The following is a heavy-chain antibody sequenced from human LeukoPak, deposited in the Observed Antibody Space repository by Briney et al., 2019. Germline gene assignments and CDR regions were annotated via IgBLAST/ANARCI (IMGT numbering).Heavy chain of an antibody. CDR2: INSDGSST. V-gene: IGHV3-74*01. CDR3: ARDDYGDYRINFQH. CDR1: GFTFSSYW. J-gene: IGHJ1*01. Sequence: GGSLRLSCAASGFTFSSYWMHWVRQAPGKGLVRVSRINSDGSSTSYADSVKGRFTISRDNAKNTLYLQMNSLRAEDTAVYYCARDDYGDYRINFQHWGQGTLVTVSS. D-gene: IGHD4-17*01.